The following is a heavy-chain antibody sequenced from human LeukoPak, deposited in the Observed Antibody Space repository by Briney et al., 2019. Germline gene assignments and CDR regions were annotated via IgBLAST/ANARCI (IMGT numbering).Heavy chain of an antibody. CDR1: GGSISSSSYY. CDR2: IYYSGST. Sequence: SETLSLTCTASGGSISSSSYYWGWIRQPPGKGLEWIGSIYYSGSTYYNPSLKSRVTISVDTSKNQFSLKLSSVTAADTAVYYCARRRGYSGYGTFDPWGQGTLVTVSS. V-gene: IGHV4-39*01. J-gene: IGHJ5*02. CDR3: ARRRGYSGYGTFDP. D-gene: IGHD5-12*01.